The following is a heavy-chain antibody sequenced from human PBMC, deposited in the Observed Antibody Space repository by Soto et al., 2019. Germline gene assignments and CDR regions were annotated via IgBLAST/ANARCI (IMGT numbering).Heavy chain of an antibody. Sequence: SETLSLTCTVSGGSISSYYWSWIRQPPGKGLEWIGYIYYSGSTNYNPSLKSRVTISVDTSKNQFSLKLSSVTAADTAVYYCARQRYSGMVRGVITLPPPYYYMDVWGKGTTVTVSS. D-gene: IGHD3-10*01. V-gene: IGHV4-59*08. CDR1: GGSISSYY. CDR3: ARQRYSGMVRGVITLPPPYYYMDV. CDR2: IYYSGST. J-gene: IGHJ6*03.